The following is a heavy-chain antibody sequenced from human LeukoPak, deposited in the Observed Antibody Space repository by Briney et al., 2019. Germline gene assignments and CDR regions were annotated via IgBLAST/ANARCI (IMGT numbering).Heavy chain of an antibody. CDR1: GYTFTSYG. J-gene: IGHJ4*02. CDR3: ARDSGRLRILWTSRGPDY. Sequence: GASVKVSCKASGYTFTSYGISWVRQAPEQGLEWMGWISAYNGNTNYAQKLQGRVTMTTGTSTSTAYMELRSLRSDDTAVYYCARDSGRLRILWTSRGPDYWGQGTLVTVSS. CDR2: ISAYNGNT. V-gene: IGHV1-18*01. D-gene: IGHD3-10*01.